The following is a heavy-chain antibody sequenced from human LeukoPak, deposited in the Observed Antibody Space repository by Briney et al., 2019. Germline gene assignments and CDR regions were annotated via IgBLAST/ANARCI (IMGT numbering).Heavy chain of an antibody. J-gene: IGHJ6*03. CDR3: ARDRRILYSTDYYYTAV. D-gene: IGHD2-8*01. V-gene: IGHV3-53*01. CDR2: IYSVVST. CDR1: GFTVSSYY. Sequence: GGSLRLSCAASGFTVSSYYMSWVRQAPGKGLEWVSGIYSVVSTYYAAPVQGRFTISRDNSKNTLYLQMNSLRAEDTALYYCARDRRILYSTDYYYTAVWGKGPTVTVSS.